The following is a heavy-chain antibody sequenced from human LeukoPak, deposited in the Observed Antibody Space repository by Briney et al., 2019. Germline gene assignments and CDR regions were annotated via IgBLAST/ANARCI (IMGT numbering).Heavy chain of an antibody. CDR2: IKEDGSKT. CDR3: ATIEAVRFHY. CDR1: SFTFSSYW. V-gene: IGHV3-7*01. J-gene: IGHJ4*02. Sequence: GGSLRLSCAASSFTFSSYWMTWVRQAPGKGLEWVANIKEDGSKTFYVDSVKGRFTISRDNAKNSLYLQMNSLRAEDTAVYYCATIEAVRFHYWGQGTLVTVSS. D-gene: IGHD6-19*01.